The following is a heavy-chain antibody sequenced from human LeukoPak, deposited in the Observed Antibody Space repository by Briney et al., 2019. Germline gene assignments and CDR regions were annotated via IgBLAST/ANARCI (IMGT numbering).Heavy chain of an antibody. V-gene: IGHV1-69*02. CDR1: GGTFSSYT. Sequence: GASVKVSCKASGGTFSSYTISWVRQAPGQGLEWMGRIIPILGIANYAQKFQGRVTITADKSTSTAYMELSSLRSEDTAVYYCATMTGTTPYYYYYMDVWGKGTTVTVSS. CDR3: ATMTGTTPYYYYYMDV. D-gene: IGHD1-7*01. CDR2: IIPILGIA. J-gene: IGHJ6*03.